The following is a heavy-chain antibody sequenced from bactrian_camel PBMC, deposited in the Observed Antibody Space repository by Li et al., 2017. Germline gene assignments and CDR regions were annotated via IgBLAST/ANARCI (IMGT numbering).Heavy chain of an antibody. CDR2: IDSDGST. CDR3: ATVGLAY. V-gene: IGHV3S57*01. Sequence: HVQLVESGGEPVQAGGSLRLSCEGSGYDKPYYCMGWYRQAPGKEREGDAAIDSDGSTSYADSVKGRFAISKDSAKNTQYLQMNSLKPEDTAVYYCATVGLAYWGQGTQVTVS. J-gene: IGHJ4*01. D-gene: IGHD7*01. CDR1: GYDKPYYC.